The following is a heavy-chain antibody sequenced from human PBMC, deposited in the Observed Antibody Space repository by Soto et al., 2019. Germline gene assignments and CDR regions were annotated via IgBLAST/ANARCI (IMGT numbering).Heavy chain of an antibody. CDR2: ISGSVGNT. CDR3: AKAGSGSFYSHSDY. V-gene: IGHV3-23*01. CDR1: GLTFSTYA. J-gene: IGHJ4*02. Sequence: GGSLRLSCAASGLTFSTYAMSWVRQAPGKGLEWVSAISGSVGNTYYADSVKGRFTISRDNSKNTLYLQMNSLRAEDTAVYYCAKAGSGSFYSHSDYWGQGTLVTVSS. D-gene: IGHD3-10*01.